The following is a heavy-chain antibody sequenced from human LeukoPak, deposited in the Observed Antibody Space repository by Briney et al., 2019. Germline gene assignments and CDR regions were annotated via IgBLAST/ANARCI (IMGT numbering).Heavy chain of an antibody. D-gene: IGHD3-22*01. V-gene: IGHV4-31*03. Sequence: SETLSLTCTVSGGSISSGGYYWSWIRQHPGTGLEWIGYIYYSGSTYYNPSLKSRVTISVDTSKNQFSLKLSSVTAADTAVYYCAREGAVITRAFDIWGQGTMVTVSS. CDR2: IYYSGST. CDR3: AREGAVITRAFDI. J-gene: IGHJ3*02. CDR1: GGSISSGGYY.